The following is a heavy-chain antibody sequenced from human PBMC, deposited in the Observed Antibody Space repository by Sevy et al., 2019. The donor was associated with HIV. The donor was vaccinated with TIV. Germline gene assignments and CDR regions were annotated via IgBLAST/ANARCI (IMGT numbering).Heavy chain of an antibody. V-gene: IGHV3-15*01. J-gene: IGHJ4*02. Sequence: GGSLRLSCAASGFTFSNAWMNWVRQAPGKGLEWVGRIKGKIYDGTIDYAAPVKGRFSISRDDSKNTLYLQMNSLKTEDTAVYYCTTASWSQEDYYNYWGQRTLVTVSS. CDR2: IKGKIYDGTI. CDR3: TTASWSQEDYYNY. D-gene: IGHD6-13*01. CDR1: GFTFSNAW.